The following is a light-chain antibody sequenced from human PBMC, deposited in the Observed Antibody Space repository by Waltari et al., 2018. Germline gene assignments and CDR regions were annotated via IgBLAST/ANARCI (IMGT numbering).Light chain of an antibody. J-gene: IGKJ1*01. Sequence: DIQMTQSPSTLPASVGDSVTITCRASHSIGSWLAWYQQKRGKAPDLLIYDASSLQGGVPSRFSGSGSGTEFTLTISSLQPDDFATYFCQQYDDYWTFGQGTKVEVK. CDR1: HSIGSW. V-gene: IGKV1-5*01. CDR3: QQYDDYWT. CDR2: DAS.